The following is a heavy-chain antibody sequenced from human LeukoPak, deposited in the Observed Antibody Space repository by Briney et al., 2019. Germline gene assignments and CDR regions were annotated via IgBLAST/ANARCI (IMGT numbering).Heavy chain of an antibody. Sequence: PSETLSLTCTVSGGSISSYYWSWIRQPAGKGLEWIGRIYTSGSTNYNPSLKSRVTMSVDTSKNQFSLKLSSVTAADTAVYYCARADIDDYVWGSEASDAFDIWGHGTMVTVSS. CDR1: GGSISSYY. V-gene: IGHV4-4*07. J-gene: IGHJ3*02. CDR2: IYTSGST. CDR3: ARADIDDYVWGSEASDAFDI. D-gene: IGHD3-16*01.